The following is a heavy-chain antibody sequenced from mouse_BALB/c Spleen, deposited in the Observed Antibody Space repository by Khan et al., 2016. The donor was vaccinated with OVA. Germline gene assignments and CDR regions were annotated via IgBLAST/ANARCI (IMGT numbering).Heavy chain of an antibody. CDR1: GYSITSEYA. Sequence: EVQLQESGPGLVKPSQSLSLTCTVTGYSITSEYAWNWIRQFPGNKLEWMGYINYSGNTRFNPSLKSRTSITRDTSKNQFFLQLNSVTTEDTATYYCARKAYYDYDPVPDWGQGTLVTVSA. V-gene: IGHV3-2*02. J-gene: IGHJ3*01. CDR3: ARKAYYDYDPVPD. D-gene: IGHD2-4*01. CDR2: INYSGNT.